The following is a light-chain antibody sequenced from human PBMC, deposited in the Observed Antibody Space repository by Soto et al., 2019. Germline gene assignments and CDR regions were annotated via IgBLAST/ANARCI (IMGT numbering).Light chain of an antibody. CDR3: TSYTSSSTIV. CDR2: DVT. Sequence: QSALTQPASVSGSPGQSITISCTGTSSDVGNYNAVSWYQQNPGKAPKLMIYDVTNRPSGISNRFSGSKSGNTASLTISGLQAEDESDYYCTSYTSSSTIVFGTGTKVTVL. J-gene: IGLJ1*01. CDR1: SSDVGNYNA. V-gene: IGLV2-14*01.